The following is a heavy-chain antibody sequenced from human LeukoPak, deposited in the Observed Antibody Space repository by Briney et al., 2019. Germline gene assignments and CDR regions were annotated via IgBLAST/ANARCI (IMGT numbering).Heavy chain of an antibody. CDR2: ISAYNGNT. V-gene: IGHV1-18*01. Sequence: GASVKVSCKASGYTFTSYGISWVRQASGQGLEWMGWISAYNGNTNYAQKLQGRVTMTTDTSTSTAYMELRSLRSDDTAVYYCARGPDTIFGVVTPAHWGQGTLVTVSS. D-gene: IGHD3-3*01. J-gene: IGHJ4*02. CDR3: ARGPDTIFGVVTPAH. CDR1: GYTFTSYG.